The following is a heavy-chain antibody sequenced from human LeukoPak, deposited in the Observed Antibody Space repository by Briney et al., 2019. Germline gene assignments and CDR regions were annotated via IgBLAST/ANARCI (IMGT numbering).Heavy chain of an antibody. V-gene: IGHV1-2*02. D-gene: IGHD3-22*01. CDR2: INRNSGAT. Sequence: ASVKVSCAASGYTFTNYYMHWVRQAPGQGLEWVGWINRNSGATSYAQKVDDSLTMTRDTSMNTAYMEMRWLRSVDTAVYLCARGSGFHDSTGFHYFDYWGQGTLVTVSS. J-gene: IGHJ4*02. CDR3: ARGSGFHDSTGFHYFDY. CDR1: GYTFTNYY.